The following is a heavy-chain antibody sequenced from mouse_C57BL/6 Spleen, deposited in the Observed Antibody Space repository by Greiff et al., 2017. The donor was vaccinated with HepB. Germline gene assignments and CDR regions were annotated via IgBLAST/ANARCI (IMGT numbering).Heavy chain of an antibody. Sequence: QVHVKQPGTELVKPGALVKLSCKASGYTFTSYWMHWVKQRPGQGLEWIGNINPSNGGTNYNEKFKSKATLTEDKSSSAAYMQLSSLTSEDSAVYYCVGLRYYFDYWGQGTTLTVSS. CDR2: INPSNGGT. V-gene: IGHV1-53*01. J-gene: IGHJ2*01. CDR1: GYTFTSYW. D-gene: IGHD1-1*01. CDR3: VGLRYYFDY.